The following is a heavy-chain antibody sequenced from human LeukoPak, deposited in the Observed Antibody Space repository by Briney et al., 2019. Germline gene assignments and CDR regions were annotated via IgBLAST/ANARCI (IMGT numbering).Heavy chain of an antibody. CDR1: GGSISSYY. V-gene: IGHV4-59*01. Sequence: SETLSLTCTVSGGSISSYYWSWIRQPPGKGLEWIGCIYYSGSTNYNPSLKSRVTISVDTSKNQFSLKLSSVTAADTAVYYCARGVGYQLLPGGTYYFDYWGQGTLVTVSS. CDR2: IYYSGST. J-gene: IGHJ4*02. CDR3: ARGVGYQLLPGGTYYFDY. D-gene: IGHD2-2*01.